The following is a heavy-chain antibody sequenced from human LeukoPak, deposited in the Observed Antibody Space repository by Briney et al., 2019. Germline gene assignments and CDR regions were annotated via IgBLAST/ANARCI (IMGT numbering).Heavy chain of an antibody. V-gene: IGHV3-23*01. CDR2: ISGSGGST. D-gene: IGHD3-22*01. CDR1: GFPFSSYA. Sequence: PGGSLRLSCAASGFPFSSYAMSWVRQAPGKGLEWVSAISGSGGSTYYADSVKGRFTISRDNSKNTLYLQMNSLRAEDTAVYYCAKDHSFWQDYYDSSGYTFDYWGQGTLVTVSS. J-gene: IGHJ4*02. CDR3: AKDHSFWQDYYDSSGYTFDY.